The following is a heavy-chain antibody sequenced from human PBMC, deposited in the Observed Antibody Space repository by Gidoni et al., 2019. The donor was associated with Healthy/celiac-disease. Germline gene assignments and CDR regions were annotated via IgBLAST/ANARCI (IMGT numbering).Heavy chain of an antibody. CDR1: GFTFSNAL. D-gene: IGHD3-9*01. Sequence: EVQLAESVGGLVKPGGSLRRSCAASGFTFSNALMSWVRQAPGKGLEWVGRITSKTDGGTTDYAATVKGRFTISRDDSKNTLYLQMNSLKTEDPAVYYCTTHVLRYFDWLFDYWGQGTLVTVSS. J-gene: IGHJ4*02. CDR3: TTHVLRYFDWLFDY. V-gene: IGHV3-15*01. CDR2: ITSKTDGGTT.